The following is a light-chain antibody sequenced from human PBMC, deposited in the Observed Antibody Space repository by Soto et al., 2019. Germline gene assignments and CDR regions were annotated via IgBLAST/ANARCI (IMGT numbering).Light chain of an antibody. CDR1: QSISSW. Sequence: DIQMTQSPSTLSASVGDRVTITCRASQSISSWLAWYQQKPGKAPKLLIYKASTLQSGVPSRFSGSGSGTEFTLAISSLQPEDSATYYCQQYKDNWTFGQGTKVDIK. CDR3: QQYKDNWT. V-gene: IGKV1-5*03. CDR2: KAS. J-gene: IGKJ1*01.